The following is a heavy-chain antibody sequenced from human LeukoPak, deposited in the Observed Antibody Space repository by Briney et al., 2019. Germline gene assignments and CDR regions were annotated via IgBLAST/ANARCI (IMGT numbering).Heavy chain of an antibody. CDR3: ARDLYGAFDY. V-gene: IGHV4-59*01. CDR1: GGSISSYY. CDR2: IYYSGST. Sequence: PPETLSLTCTVSGGSISSYYWSWIRQPPGKGLEWIGYIYYSGSTNYNPSLKSRVTISVDTSKNQFSLKLSSVTAAGTAVYYCARDLYGAFDYWGQGTLVTVSS. J-gene: IGHJ4*02. D-gene: IGHD4-17*01.